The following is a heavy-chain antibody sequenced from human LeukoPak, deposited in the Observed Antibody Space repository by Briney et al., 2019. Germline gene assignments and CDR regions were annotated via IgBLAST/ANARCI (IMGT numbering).Heavy chain of an antibody. CDR3: ARVYGDYVLGY. Sequence: PGGSLRLSCAASGFTFSSYWMSWVRQAPGKGLEWVANIKQDGSEKYYVDSVRGRFTISRDNAKNSLYLQMNSLRAEDTAVYYCARVYGDYVLGYWGQGTLVTVSS. D-gene: IGHD4-17*01. J-gene: IGHJ4*02. CDR2: IKQDGSEK. V-gene: IGHV3-7*01. CDR1: GFTFSSYW.